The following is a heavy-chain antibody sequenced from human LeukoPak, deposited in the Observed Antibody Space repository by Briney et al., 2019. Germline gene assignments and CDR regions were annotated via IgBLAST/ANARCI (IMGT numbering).Heavy chain of an antibody. CDR3: ASGDTTGYSGDAFNI. Sequence: PGGSLRLSCVASGFTFSRYGMHWVRQAPGKGLEWVAIIWYDGSNKYYADSVKVRFTISRDTSKNTLYLQMDSLRAEDTAVYYCASGDTTGYSGDAFNIWGQGTMVTVSS. J-gene: IGHJ3*02. V-gene: IGHV3-33*03. CDR2: IWYDGSNK. CDR1: GFTFSRYG. D-gene: IGHD3-22*01.